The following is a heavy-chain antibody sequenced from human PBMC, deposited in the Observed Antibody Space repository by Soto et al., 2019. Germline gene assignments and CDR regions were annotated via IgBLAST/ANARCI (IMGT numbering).Heavy chain of an antibody. CDR1: GGSFSGYY. CDR3: ARGTLYDYIWGSYRHDAFDI. Sequence: PSETLSLTCAVYGGSFSGYYWSWIRQPPGKGLEWIGEINHSGSTNYNPSLKSRVTISVDTSKNQFSLKLSSVTAADTAVYYCARGTLYDYIWGSYRHDAFDIWGQGTMVTVSS. J-gene: IGHJ3*02. V-gene: IGHV4-34*01. D-gene: IGHD3-16*02. CDR2: INHSGST.